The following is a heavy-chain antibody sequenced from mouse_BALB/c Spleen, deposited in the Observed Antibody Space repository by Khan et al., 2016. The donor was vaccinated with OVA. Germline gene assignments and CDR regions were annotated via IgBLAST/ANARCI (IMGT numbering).Heavy chain of an antibody. J-gene: IGHJ2*01. CDR1: GDSITSGY. CDR3: ARYGDDYRYFDY. CDR2: ISYSGST. V-gene: IGHV3-8*02. D-gene: IGHD2-4*01. Sequence: VQLQQSGPSLVKPSQTLSLTCSVTGDSITSGYLNWIRKFPGNKLEYMGYISYSGSTYYNPSLKSRISITRDTSKNQYYLQLNSVTTEDTATYYCARYGDDYRYFDYWGQGTTLTVSS.